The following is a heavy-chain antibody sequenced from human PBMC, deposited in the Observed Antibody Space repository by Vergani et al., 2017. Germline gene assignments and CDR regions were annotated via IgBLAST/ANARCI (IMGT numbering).Heavy chain of an antibody. V-gene: IGHV4-38-2*01. CDR1: GYSISSGYY. Sequence: QVQLQESGPGLVKPSETLSLTCAVSGYSISSGYYWGWIRQPPGKGLEWIGSIYHSGRTYYNPSLKSRVTISVDTSKNQFSLKLSSVTAADTAVYYCGRQFWVSQGVGAFETWGRGTEVSVSS. CDR3: GRQFWVSQGVGAFET. J-gene: IGHJ3*02. D-gene: IGHD3-16*01. CDR2: IYHSGRT.